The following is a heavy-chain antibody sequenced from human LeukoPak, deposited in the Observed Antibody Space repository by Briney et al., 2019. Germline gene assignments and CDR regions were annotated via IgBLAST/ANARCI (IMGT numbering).Heavy chain of an antibody. V-gene: IGHV4-4*07. CDR2: IYKSGST. D-gene: IGHD3-22*01. CDR1: GGSIGWDY. CDR3: AREEYFQDSNGYSYYFHS. Sequence: PSETLSLTCTVSGGSIGWDYWSWIRQSAGKGLEWIGRIYKSGSTNYNPSFRSRVTMSVDTSKNQFSLNVTSVTAGDTAVYYCAREEYFQDSNGYSYYFHSWGQGSLVTVSS. J-gene: IGHJ4*02.